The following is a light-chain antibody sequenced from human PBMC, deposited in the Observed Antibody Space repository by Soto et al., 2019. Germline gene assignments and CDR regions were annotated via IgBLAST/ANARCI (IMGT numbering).Light chain of an antibody. CDR1: SSDIGSYDR. CDR3: TSFTTSKTYI. V-gene: IGLV2-18*02. J-gene: IGLJ1*01. Sequence: QSALTQPPSVSGSPGQSVTISCTGTSSDIGSYDRVSWYQQPPGTAPRFMIYEVSNRPSGVPDRFSGSKSGNTASLTISGLQPEDETDYYCTSFTTSKTYIFGTGTKLTVL. CDR2: EVS.